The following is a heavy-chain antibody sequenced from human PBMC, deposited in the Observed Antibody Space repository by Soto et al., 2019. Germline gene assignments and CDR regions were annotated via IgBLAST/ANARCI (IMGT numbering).Heavy chain of an antibody. J-gene: IGHJ5*02. CDR3: ATLRNYDFWSGSSYNWFDL. V-gene: IGHV1-24*01. CDR2: FDPEDGET. D-gene: IGHD3-3*01. CDR1: GYTLTELS. Sequence: ASVKVSCKVSGYTLTELSMHWVRQAPGKGLEWMGGFDPEDGETIYAQKFQGRVAMTEDTSTDTAYMELSSLRSEDTAVYYCATLRNYDFWSGSSYNWFDLWGQGTLVTVSS.